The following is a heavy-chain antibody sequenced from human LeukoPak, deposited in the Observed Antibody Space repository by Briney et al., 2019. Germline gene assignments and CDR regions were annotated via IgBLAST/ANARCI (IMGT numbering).Heavy chain of an antibody. CDR1: GFTFSSYT. CDR3: ARKIQNAFDI. V-gene: IGHV3-21*01. J-gene: IGHJ3*02. D-gene: IGHD5-18*01. Sequence: NPGGSLRLSCAASGFTFSSYTMNWVRQAPGKGLEWVSSIISSSRYIYYADSVKGRFTISGDNAQNSLYLQMNSLRAEDTAVYYCARKIQNAFDIWGQGTMVTVSS. CDR2: IISSSRYI.